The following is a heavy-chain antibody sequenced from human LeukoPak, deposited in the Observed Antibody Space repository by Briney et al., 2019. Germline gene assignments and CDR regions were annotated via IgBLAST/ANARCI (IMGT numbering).Heavy chain of an antibody. CDR3: ANGGEMATSYY. Sequence: GGSLRLSCAASGFTFSSYAMSWVRQAPGKGLEWVSAISGSGGSTYYADSVKGRFTISRDNSKNALYLQMNSLRAEDTAVYYCANGGEMATSYYWGQGTLVTVSS. J-gene: IGHJ4*02. CDR2: ISGSGGST. V-gene: IGHV3-23*01. CDR1: GFTFSSYA. D-gene: IGHD5-24*01.